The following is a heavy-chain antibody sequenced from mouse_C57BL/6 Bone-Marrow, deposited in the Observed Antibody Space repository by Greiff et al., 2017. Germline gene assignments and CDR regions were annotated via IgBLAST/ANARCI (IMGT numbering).Heavy chain of an antibody. CDR3: ARGDYGSSHYAMDY. CDR2: IYPSDSET. Sequence: VQLKQPGAELVRPGSSVKLSCKASGYTFTSYWMDWVKQRPGQGLEWIGNIYPSDSETHYNQKFKDKATLTVDKSSSTAYMQLSSLTSEDSAVYYCARGDYGSSHYAMDYWGQGTSVTVSS. J-gene: IGHJ4*01. D-gene: IGHD1-1*01. V-gene: IGHV1-61*01. CDR1: GYTFTSYW.